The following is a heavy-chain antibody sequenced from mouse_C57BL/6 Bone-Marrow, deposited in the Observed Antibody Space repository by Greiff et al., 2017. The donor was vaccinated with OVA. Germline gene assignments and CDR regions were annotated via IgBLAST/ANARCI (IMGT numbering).Heavy chain of an antibody. CDR3: ARNSYFDY. CDR1: GFTFSSYG. V-gene: IGHV5-6*01. CDR2: ISSGGSYT. J-gene: IGHJ2*01. Sequence: EVMLVESGGDLVKPGGSLKLSCAASGFTFSSYGMSWVRQTPDKRLEWVATISSGGSYTYYPDSVKGRFTISRDNAKNTLYLQMSSLKSEDTAMYYCARNSYFDYWGQGTTLTVSS.